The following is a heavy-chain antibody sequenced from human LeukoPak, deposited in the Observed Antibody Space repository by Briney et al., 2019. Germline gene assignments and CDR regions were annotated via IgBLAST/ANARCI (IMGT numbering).Heavy chain of an antibody. CDR1: GGSISGSSYY. V-gene: IGHV4-39*07. J-gene: IGHJ4*01. Sequence: SETLSLTCTVSGGSISGSSYYWGWIRQSPGKGLEWIGTIYYSGDTYYKPSLKSRVTISVDTSKNQVSLKLSSVTAADTAVYYCARSDIWGSYRFLDYWGQGILVTVSS. CDR2: IYYSGDT. CDR3: ARSDIWGSYRFLDY. D-gene: IGHD3-16*02.